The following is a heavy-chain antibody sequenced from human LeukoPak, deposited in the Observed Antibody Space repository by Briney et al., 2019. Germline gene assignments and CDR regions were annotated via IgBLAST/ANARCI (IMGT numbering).Heavy chain of an antibody. CDR1: GFTFSSYA. CDR2: ISGSGGST. Sequence: GGSLRLSCAASGFTFSSYAMSWVRQAPGKGLEWVSAISGSGGSTYYADSVKGRFTISRDTSKNSLYLQMNSLRAEDTAVYYCASNKKSHRTRHNRREVCGERAPGTVSS. J-gene: IGHJ6*04. V-gene: IGHV3-23*01. CDR3: ASNKKSHRTRHNRREV. D-gene: IGHD1-1*01.